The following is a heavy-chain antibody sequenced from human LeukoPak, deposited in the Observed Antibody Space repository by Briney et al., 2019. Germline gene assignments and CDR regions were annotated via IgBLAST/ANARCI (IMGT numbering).Heavy chain of an antibody. CDR1: GFTFDDYG. Sequence: GGSLRLSCAASGFTFDDYGMSWVRQAPGKGLEWVSGINWNGGSTGYADSVKGRFTISRDNAKNSLYLQMNSLRAEDTAVYYCATFLVATITGWFDPWGQGTLVTVSS. V-gene: IGHV3-20*04. J-gene: IGHJ5*02. CDR2: INWNGGST. CDR3: ATFLVATITGWFDP. D-gene: IGHD5-12*01.